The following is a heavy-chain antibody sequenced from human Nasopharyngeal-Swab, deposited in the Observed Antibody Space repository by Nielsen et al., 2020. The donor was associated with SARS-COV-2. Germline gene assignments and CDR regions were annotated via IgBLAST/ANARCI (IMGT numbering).Heavy chain of an antibody. CDR1: GYTFTGYY. Sequence: ASVKVSCKASGYTFTGYYMHWVRQAPGQGLEWMGWMNPNSGNTGYAQKFQGRVTMTRNTSISTAYMELSSLRPEDTAVYYCARVGDSSGYYYDDAFDIWGQGTMVTVSS. D-gene: IGHD3-22*01. CDR3: ARVGDSSGYYYDDAFDI. CDR2: MNPNSGNT. V-gene: IGHV1-8*02. J-gene: IGHJ3*02.